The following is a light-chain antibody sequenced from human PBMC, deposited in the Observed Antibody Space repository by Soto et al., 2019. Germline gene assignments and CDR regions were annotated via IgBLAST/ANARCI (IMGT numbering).Light chain of an antibody. CDR3: SSHAGSSVV. Sequence: QSALTQPRSVSGAPGQSVTISCTGTSSDVGGYNYVSCYQQHPGKAPKLMVYALTTRPSGVPDRFSGSKPGNTASLTISGVQAEDEADYYCSSHAGSSVVFGTGTKVTVL. V-gene: IGLV2-11*01. CDR2: ALT. CDR1: SSDVGGYNY. J-gene: IGLJ1*01.